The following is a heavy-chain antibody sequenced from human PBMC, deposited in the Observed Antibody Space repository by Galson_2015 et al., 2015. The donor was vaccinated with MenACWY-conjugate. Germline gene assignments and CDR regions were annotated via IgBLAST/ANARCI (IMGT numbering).Heavy chain of an antibody. CDR2: IDPVNSNI. J-gene: IGHJ6*02. CDR3: ARHPPGWLGMDV. CDR1: GASLDNYW. V-gene: IGHV5-51*01. D-gene: IGHD6-19*01. Sequence: QYGAEVKTPGEFLQMSCKGSGASLDNYWIAWVREMRGNGLEWVGLIDPVNSNIRYSPSLQGQVTISADDSISTAYLHWSSFKASYTTMYYCARHPPGWLGMDVWGRGTTVPVSS.